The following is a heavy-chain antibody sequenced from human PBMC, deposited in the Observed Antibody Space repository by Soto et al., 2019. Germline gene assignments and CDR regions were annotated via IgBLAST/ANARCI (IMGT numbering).Heavy chain of an antibody. CDR2: IKLDGSER. Sequence: GGSLRLSCEGSGFSFNSYWLSWVRQAPGKGLEWVANIKLDGSERYYVESVKGRFTISRDNAKNSVYLQMNSLTAEDTAVYYCAREIAYSSTGYDLRPFDPWGQGT. CDR1: GFSFNSYW. CDR3: AREIAYSSTGYDLRPFDP. J-gene: IGHJ5*02. V-gene: IGHV3-7*03. D-gene: IGHD6-13*01.